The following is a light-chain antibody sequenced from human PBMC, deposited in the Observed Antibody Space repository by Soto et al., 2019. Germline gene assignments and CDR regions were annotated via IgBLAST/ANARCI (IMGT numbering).Light chain of an antibody. J-gene: IGKJ4*01. CDR1: QGINSH. Sequence: VGGLVTLPCRASQGINSHLACYQQGPGKAPKLLIYAASTLQSGVPSRFSGSASGTEFTLTISSLQPEDFATYYCQRVSVYPLNFGGGTKVDIK. V-gene: IGKV1-9*01. CDR2: AAS. CDR3: QRVSVYPLN.